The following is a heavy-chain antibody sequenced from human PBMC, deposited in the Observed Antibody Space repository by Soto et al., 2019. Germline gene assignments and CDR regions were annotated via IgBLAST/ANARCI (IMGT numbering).Heavy chain of an antibody. V-gene: IGHV1-3*01. J-gene: IGHJ4*02. CDR1: GYTFTSYV. D-gene: IGHD6-19*01. CDR3: ATWTWRVPFGY. Sequence: ASVKVSCKASGYTFTSYVMHWVRQTPGQRLEGMGWINAGNGYTKYSQKFQGRVTITRDTSASTAYMELNSLRSEDTAVYYRATWTWRVPFGYWGQGTLVTVFS. CDR2: INAGNGYT.